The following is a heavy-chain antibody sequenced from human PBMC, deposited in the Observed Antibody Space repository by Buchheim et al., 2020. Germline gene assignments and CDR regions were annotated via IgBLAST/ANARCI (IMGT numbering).Heavy chain of an antibody. V-gene: IGHV3-23*01. Sequence: EVQLLESGGGLVQPGGSLRLSCAASGFTFSGYAMSWVRQAPGKGLEWVSGTSISGGSTYADSVKGRFTISRDSSKNTLYLQMNSLRAEDTAVYYCARVSYGFSPYYFDYWGQGTL. CDR3: ARVSYGFSPYYFDY. CDR2: TSISGGST. J-gene: IGHJ4*02. CDR1: GFTFSGYA. D-gene: IGHD5-18*01.